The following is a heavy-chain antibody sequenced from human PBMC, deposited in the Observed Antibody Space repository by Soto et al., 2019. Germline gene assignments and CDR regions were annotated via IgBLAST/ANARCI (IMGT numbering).Heavy chain of an antibody. Sequence: EVLLVESGGGLVQPGGSLKLSCAASGFVFKDASIHWVRQVSGKGLEWVGRVRDRAYNYATAYAASVKGRFTTSRDDSTNTAYLQMNSLKTEDTAIYYCTRLISAAQDYWGQGTLVTVSS. J-gene: IGHJ4*02. CDR1: GFVFKDAS. CDR2: VRDRAYNYAT. CDR3: TRLISAAQDY. D-gene: IGHD3-10*01. V-gene: IGHV3-73*01.